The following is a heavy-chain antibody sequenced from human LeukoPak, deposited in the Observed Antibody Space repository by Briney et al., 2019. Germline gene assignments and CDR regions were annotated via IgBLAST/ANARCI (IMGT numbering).Heavy chain of an antibody. Sequence: GGSLRLSCAASGFTFSTYWMTWVRRAPGMGLGWVANIKQDGSEKYYVDSVKGRFTISRDNAKNSLFLQMNSLRAEDTAVYYCARDCGTTISSYGMDVWGQGTTVTVSS. CDR3: ARDCGTTISSYGMDV. CDR2: IKQDGSEK. D-gene: IGHD1-1*01. J-gene: IGHJ6*02. V-gene: IGHV3-7*01. CDR1: GFTFSTYW.